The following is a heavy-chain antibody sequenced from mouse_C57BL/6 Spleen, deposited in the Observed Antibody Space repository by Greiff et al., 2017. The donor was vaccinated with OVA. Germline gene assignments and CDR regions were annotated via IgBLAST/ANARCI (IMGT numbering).Heavy chain of an antibody. D-gene: IGHD3-2*02. Sequence: QVQLKQPGAELVRPGTSVKLSCKASGYTFTSYWMHWVKQRPGQGLEWIGVIDPSDSYTNYNQKFKGKATLTVDTSSSTAYMQLSSLTSEDSAVYYCASDSSGYVGNYWGQGTTLTVSS. CDR2: IDPSDSYT. CDR3: ASDSSGYVGNY. J-gene: IGHJ2*01. CDR1: GYTFTSYW. V-gene: IGHV1-59*01.